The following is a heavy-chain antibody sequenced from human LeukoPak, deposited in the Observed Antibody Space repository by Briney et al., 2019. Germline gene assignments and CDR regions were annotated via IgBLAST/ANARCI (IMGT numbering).Heavy chain of an antibody. D-gene: IGHD5-12*01. CDR3: AKGAYSGYDPEIHFDY. Sequence: GGSLRLSCAASGFTFSSYGMHWVRQAPGKGLEWVAVISYDGSNKYYADSVKGRFTISRDNSKNTLYLQMNSLRAEDTAVYYCAKGAYSGYDPEIHFDYWGQGTLVTVSS. CDR1: GFTFSSYG. V-gene: IGHV3-30*18. J-gene: IGHJ4*02. CDR2: ISYDGSNK.